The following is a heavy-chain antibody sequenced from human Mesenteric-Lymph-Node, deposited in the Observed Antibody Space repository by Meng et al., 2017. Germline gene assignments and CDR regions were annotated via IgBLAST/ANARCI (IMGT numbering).Heavy chain of an antibody. D-gene: IGHD3-10*02. J-gene: IGHJ4*02. CDR1: GDSVSSNNAA. V-gene: IGHV6-1*01. Sequence: QVQLQQSGPGLLKPSQTLSLTCAISGDSVSSNNAAWNWIRQSPSRGLEWLGRTYYRSKWYNGYAVSVKSRITINPDTSKNQFSLQLNAVTPEDTAIYYCARDWGDVRGGFDFWGQGTLVTVSS. CDR2: TYYRSKWYN. CDR3: ARDWGDVRGGFDF.